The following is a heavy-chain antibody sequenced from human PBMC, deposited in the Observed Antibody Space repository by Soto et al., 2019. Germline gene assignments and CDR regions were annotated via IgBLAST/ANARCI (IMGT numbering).Heavy chain of an antibody. D-gene: IGHD6-13*01. J-gene: IGHJ4*02. Sequence: GGSRRRSCAASGFTFSSYWMSWVRQAPGKGLEWVANIKQDGSEKYYVDSVKGRFTISRDNAKNSLYLQMNSLRAEDTAVYYCARGGQLVINYFDYWGQGTLVTVSS. CDR2: IKQDGSEK. V-gene: IGHV3-7*01. CDR3: ARGGQLVINYFDY. CDR1: GFTFSSYW.